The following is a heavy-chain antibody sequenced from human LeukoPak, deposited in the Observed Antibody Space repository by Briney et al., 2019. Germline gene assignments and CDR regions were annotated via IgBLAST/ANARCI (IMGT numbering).Heavy chain of an antibody. CDR3: ARLASGWDPLLSSVGRPNDY. V-gene: IGHV3-21*01. CDR1: GFTFSIYT. CDR2: ISSSSSYI. J-gene: IGHJ4*02. Sequence: GGSLRLSCAASGFTFSIYTMSWVRQAPGKGLEWVSSISSSSSYIYYADSMKGRFTISRDNAKTSLYLQMNSLRGEDTAVYYCARLASGWDPLLSSVGRPNDYWGQGTLVTVSS. D-gene: IGHD6-19*01.